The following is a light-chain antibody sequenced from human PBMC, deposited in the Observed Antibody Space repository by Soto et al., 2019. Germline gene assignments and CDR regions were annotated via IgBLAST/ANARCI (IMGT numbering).Light chain of an antibody. J-gene: IGKJ1*01. Sequence: EIVLTQSPGTLSLSPGERATLSCRASQSLSSSNLAWYQHKPGQAPRLLIYHASSRATGIPDRFSGSGSGTDFTLTISGLEPEDFAVYYCQQYATSPGTFGQGTKVAIK. V-gene: IGKV3-20*01. CDR2: HAS. CDR1: QSLSSSN. CDR3: QQYATSPGT.